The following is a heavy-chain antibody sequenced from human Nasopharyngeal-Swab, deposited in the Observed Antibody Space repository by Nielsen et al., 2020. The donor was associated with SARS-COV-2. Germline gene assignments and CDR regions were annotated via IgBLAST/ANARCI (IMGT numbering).Heavy chain of an antibody. CDR1: GGIFSSYA. V-gene: IGHV1-69*06. J-gene: IGHJ6*02. D-gene: IGHD1-26*01. CDR3: ARRRVTGIVGANRAYYYGMDV. Sequence: SVKVSCKASGGIFSSYAISWVRQAPGQGLEWMGGIIPIFGTANYAQKFQGRVTITADKSTSTAYMELSSLRSEDTAVYYCARRRVTGIVGANRAYYYGMDVWGQGTTVTVSS. CDR2: IIPIFGTA.